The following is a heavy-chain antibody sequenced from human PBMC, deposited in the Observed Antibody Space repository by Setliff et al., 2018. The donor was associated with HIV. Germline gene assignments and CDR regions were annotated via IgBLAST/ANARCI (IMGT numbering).Heavy chain of an antibody. J-gene: IGHJ4*02. CDR2: INHSGST. D-gene: IGHD2-2*01. CDR3: ARTRGYCSKTSCYALRGPDY. Sequence: ETLSLTCAVYGGSFSRYYWNWIRQSPGKGLEWIGEINHSGSTNYNPSLKSRVTISVDTSKNQFSLKLSSVTAADTAVYYCARTRGYCSKTSCYALRGPDYWGQGTLVTVSS. CDR1: GGSFSRYY. V-gene: IGHV4-34*01.